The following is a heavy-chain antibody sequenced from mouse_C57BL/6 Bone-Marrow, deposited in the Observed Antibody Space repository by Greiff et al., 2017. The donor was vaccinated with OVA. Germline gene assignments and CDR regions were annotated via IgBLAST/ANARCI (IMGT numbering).Heavy chain of an antibody. V-gene: IGHV5-9-1*02. J-gene: IGHJ4*01. CDR1: GFTFSSYA. CDR2: ISSGGDYI. D-gene: IGHD2-3*01. Sequence: EVQVVESGEGLVKPGGSLKLSCAASGFTFSSYAMSWVRQTPEKRLEWVAYISSGGDYIYDADTVKGRITISSDNARNTLYLQMSSLKSEDTAMYYCTRGWLLMDYWGQGTSVTVSS. CDR3: TRGWLLMDY.